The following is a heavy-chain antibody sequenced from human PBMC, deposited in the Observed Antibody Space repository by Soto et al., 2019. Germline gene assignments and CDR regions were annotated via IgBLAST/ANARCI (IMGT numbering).Heavy chain of an antibody. CDR3: AIAVAFSWFDP. CDR2: ISAYNGNT. J-gene: IGHJ5*02. Sequence: ASVKVSCKASDYTFTSYGISWVRQAPGQGLEWMGWISAYNGNTNYAQKLQGRVTMTTDTSTSTAYMVLRSLRSDDTAVYYCAIAVAFSWFDPWGQGTLVTVSS. CDR1: DYTFTSYG. V-gene: IGHV1-18*01. D-gene: IGHD3-3*02.